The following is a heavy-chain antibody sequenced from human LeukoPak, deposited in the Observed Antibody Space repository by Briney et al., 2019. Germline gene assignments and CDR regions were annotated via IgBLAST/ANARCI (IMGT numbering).Heavy chain of an antibody. CDR2: INPSGGST. CDR1: GYTFTSYY. Sequence: GASVSVSCTASGYTFTSYYMHWVRQAPGRGLEWMGIINPSGGSTSYAQKFQGRVTMTRDTSTSTVYMELSSLRSEDTAVYYCARDYYYARGFDPWGQGTLVTVSS. D-gene: IGHD3-10*02. CDR3: ARDYYYARGFDP. V-gene: IGHV1-46*01. J-gene: IGHJ5*02.